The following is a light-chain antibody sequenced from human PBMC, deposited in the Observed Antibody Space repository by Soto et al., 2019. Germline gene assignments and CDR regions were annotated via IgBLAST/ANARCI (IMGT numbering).Light chain of an antibody. CDR2: WAS. V-gene: IGKV4-1*01. J-gene: IGKJ1*01. CDR1: QSILYTSNNKTY. Sequence: DIVMTQSPNSLAVSLGERATINCRSSQSILYTSNNKTYVAWYQQKPGQPPKLLISWASTRESGVPDRFSGSGSGTEFTLTISSLQAEDVAVYCCQQYYSTPWTFGQGTKVEI. CDR3: QQYYSTPWT.